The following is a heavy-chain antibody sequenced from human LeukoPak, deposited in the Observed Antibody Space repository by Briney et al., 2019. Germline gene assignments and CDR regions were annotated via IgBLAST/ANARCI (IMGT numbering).Heavy chain of an antibody. CDR3: ARGWYYL. J-gene: IGHJ3*01. Sequence: GGSLRLSCVASGFNPTSYEMNWVRQAPGRGLEWVSYISSGGDTIYYADSVKGRFTISRDNAKNSLYLQMNSLRAEDTAVYYCARGWYYLWGQGTMVTVSS. D-gene: IGHD3-10*01. CDR1: GFNPTSYE. V-gene: IGHV3-48*03. CDR2: ISSGGDTI.